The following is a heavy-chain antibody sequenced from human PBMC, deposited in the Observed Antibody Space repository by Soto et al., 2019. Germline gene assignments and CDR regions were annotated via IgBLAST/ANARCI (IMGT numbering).Heavy chain of an antibody. J-gene: IGHJ6*02. CDR1: GFTFSSYA. CDR3: AKQTGGDIVVVVAATDYYGMDV. D-gene: IGHD2-15*01. V-gene: IGHV3-23*01. CDR2: ISGSGGST. Sequence: GGSLRLSCAASGFTFSSYAMSWVRQAPGKGLEWVSAISGSGGSTYYADSVKGRFTISRDNSKNTLYLQMNSLRAEDTAVYYCAKQTGGDIVVVVAATDYYGMDVWGQGTTVTV.